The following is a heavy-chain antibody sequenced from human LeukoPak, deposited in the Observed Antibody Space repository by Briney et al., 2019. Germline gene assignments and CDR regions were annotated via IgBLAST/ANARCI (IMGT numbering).Heavy chain of an antibody. CDR1: GGSINLYY. CDR2: IYYSGST. V-gene: IGHV4-59*01. Sequence: SETLSLTRTVSGGSINLYYWSWIRQPPGKGLEWIGYIYYSGSTNYNPSLKSRVNISADTSNKQFSLKLTSVTAADTAVYFCATMYDTNSYYLRDFDYWGQGTLVTVSS. J-gene: IGHJ4*02. CDR3: ATMYDTNSYYLRDFDY. D-gene: IGHD3-10*01.